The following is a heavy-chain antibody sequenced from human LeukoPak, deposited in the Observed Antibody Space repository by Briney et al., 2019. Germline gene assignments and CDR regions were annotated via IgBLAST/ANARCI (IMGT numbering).Heavy chain of an antibody. J-gene: IGHJ4*02. D-gene: IGHD1-7*01. CDR3: AREVKTGTTREDY. V-gene: IGHV4-61*02. CDR2: IFISGGT. CDR1: GDSITSGSYY. Sequence: SQTLSLTCTVSGDSITSGSYYWSWIRQPAGKGLEWIGRIFISGGTNYNPSLRSRFTMSLDTSKNQFSLKLYSVTAADTAVYYCAREVKTGTTREDYWGQGTLVTVSS.